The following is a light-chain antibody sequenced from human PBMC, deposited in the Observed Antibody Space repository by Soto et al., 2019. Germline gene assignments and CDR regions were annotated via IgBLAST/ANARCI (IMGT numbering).Light chain of an antibody. V-gene: IGKV3-15*01. CDR1: QSVYSN. CDR2: DAS. CDR3: QQYTNWPLT. J-gene: IGKJ4*01. Sequence: EIVMTQSPVTLSVSPGEGVTLSCRASQSVYSNLAWYQQKPGQAPRLLSYDASARATDIPARFSGSGSGTDFTLTVSRLQSEDFAVYYCQQYTNWPLTFCGGTRVKIK.